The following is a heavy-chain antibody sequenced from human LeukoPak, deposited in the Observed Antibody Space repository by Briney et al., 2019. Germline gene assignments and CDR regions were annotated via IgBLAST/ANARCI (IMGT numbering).Heavy chain of an antibody. CDR1: GFSLSNYG. CDR3: ARDHRPEIQYYYMDV. V-gene: IGHV3-33*01. CDR2: LLYDGNTK. D-gene: IGHD1-14*01. Sequence: GGSLRLSCAVSGFSLSNYGMHWVRQAPGKGLEWVAALLYDGNTKHYADSVRGRFTISRDISKNTFYLQMNSLTAEDTAVYYCARDHRPEIQYYYMDVWGKGTTVAVSS. J-gene: IGHJ6*03.